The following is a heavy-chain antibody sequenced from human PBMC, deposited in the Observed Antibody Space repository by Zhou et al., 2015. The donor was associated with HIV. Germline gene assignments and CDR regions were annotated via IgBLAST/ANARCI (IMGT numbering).Heavy chain of an antibody. CDR2: IIPIFGTA. CDR1: GGTFSSYA. V-gene: IGHV1-69*01. D-gene: IGHD6-19*01. J-gene: IGHJ4*02. CDR3: AGSSGWYSGPGGYFDY. Sequence: QVQLVQSGAEVKKPGSSVKVSCKASGGTFSSYAISWVRQAPGQGLEWMGGIIPIFGTANYAQKFQGRVTITADESTSTAYMELSSLRSEDTAVYYCAGSSGWYSGPGGYFDYWGQGTPVTVSS.